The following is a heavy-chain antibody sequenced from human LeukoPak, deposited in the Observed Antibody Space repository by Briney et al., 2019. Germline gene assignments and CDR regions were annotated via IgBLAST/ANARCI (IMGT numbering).Heavy chain of an antibody. CDR2: IYYSGSA. CDR3: ARHGWGWELPNWFDP. CDR1: AGSTSSSSYY. V-gene: IGHV4-39*01. J-gene: IGHJ5*02. Sequence: KPSETMSPTCTVSAGSTSSSSYYWGRNRHPPSNGLEGIGRIYYSGSAYYNPSLKSRVTISVDTSKNQFSLKLSCVTAADTAVYYCARHGWGWELPNWFDPWGQGTLVTVSS. D-gene: IGHD1-26*01.